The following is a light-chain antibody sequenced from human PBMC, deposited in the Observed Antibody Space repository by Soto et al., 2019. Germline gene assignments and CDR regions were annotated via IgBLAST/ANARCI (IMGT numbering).Light chain of an antibody. Sequence: QCVLTQPASVSGSPGQSITISCTGTSSDVGSYNCVSWYQQHPSKAPKLMIHDVSNRPSGVSNRFSGSKSGNTASLTISGLQADDEADYYCSSFINSNTYLFGTGTKATVL. V-gene: IGLV2-14*01. CDR3: SSFINSNTYL. J-gene: IGLJ1*01. CDR1: SSDVGSYNC. CDR2: DVS.